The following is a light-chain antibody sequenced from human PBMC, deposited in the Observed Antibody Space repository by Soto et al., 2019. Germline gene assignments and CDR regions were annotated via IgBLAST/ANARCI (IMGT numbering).Light chain of an antibody. CDR2: DAS. Sequence: DIQMTQSPSSLSASVGDRVTITCRASQGISSYLGWYQQKPGKAPNLLIYDASTLHSGVPSRFSGGGSGTDFTLTISSLQPEDFATYYCQQVNVYPSTFGGGTKVDI. CDR3: QQVNVYPST. CDR1: QGISSY. V-gene: IGKV1-9*01. J-gene: IGKJ4*01.